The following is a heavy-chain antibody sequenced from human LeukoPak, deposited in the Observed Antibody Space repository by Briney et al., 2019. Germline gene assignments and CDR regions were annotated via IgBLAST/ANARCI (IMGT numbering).Heavy chain of an antibody. V-gene: IGHV4-39*01. CDR3: ARLYYYDSSGYVDY. Sequence: SETLCLTCTVSGGSISSSNSYWGWIRQPPGKGLEWIGSIHYSGSTYYNPSLKGRVTISVDTSKNQFFLKLSSVTAADTAVYYCARLYYYDSSGYVDYWGQGTLVAVSS. J-gene: IGHJ4*02. CDR1: GGSISSSNSY. D-gene: IGHD3-22*01. CDR2: IHYSGST.